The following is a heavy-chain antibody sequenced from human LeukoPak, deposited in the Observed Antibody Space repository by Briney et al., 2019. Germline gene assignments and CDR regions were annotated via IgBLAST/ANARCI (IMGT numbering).Heavy chain of an antibody. J-gene: IGHJ6*02. CDR3: AKDSDRTYYYYGMGV. D-gene: IGHD3-22*01. CDR1: GFTFDDYA. CDR2: ISGDGGST. V-gene: IGHV3-43*02. Sequence: GGSLRLSCAASGFTFDDYAMHWVRQAPGKGLEWVSLISGDGGSTYYADSVKGRFTISRDNSKNSLYLQMNSLRTEDTALYYCAKDSDRTYYYYGMGVWGQGTTVTVSS.